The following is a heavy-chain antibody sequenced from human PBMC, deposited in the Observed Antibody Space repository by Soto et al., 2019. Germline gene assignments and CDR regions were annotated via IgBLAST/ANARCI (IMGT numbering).Heavy chain of an antibody. CDR2: IYYSGST. CDR1: GGSISSSSYY. J-gene: IGHJ6*02. CDR3: ASHAGGLLWFGDSYYYGMDV. V-gene: IGHV4-39*01. D-gene: IGHD3-10*01. Sequence: SETLSLTCTVSGGSISSSSYYWGWIRQPPGKGLEWIGSIYYSGSTYYNPSLKSRVTISVDTSKNQFSLKLSSVTAADTAVYYCASHAGGLLWFGDSYYYGMDVWGQGTTVTVS.